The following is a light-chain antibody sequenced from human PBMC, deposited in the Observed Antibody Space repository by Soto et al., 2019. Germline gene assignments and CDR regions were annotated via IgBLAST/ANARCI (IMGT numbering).Light chain of an antibody. CDR1: QSVSSSY. Sequence: EIVLTQSPGTLSLSPGERATLSCRASQSVSSSYLAWYQHKPGQAPRLLIYGASSRATGIPDRFSGSGSGTAVTLTISRLEPEDFAVYYCQQYGSSPHTFGRGTKLEI. J-gene: IGKJ2*01. CDR2: GAS. CDR3: QQYGSSPHT. V-gene: IGKV3-20*01.